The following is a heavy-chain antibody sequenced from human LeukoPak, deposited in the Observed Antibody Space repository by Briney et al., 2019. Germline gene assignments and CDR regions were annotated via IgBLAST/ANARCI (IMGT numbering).Heavy chain of an antibody. J-gene: IGHJ4*02. Sequence: RPGGSLRLSCAASGFTFSSYAMHWVRQTPGKGLEYVSAISTNGGGTYYANSVKGRFTISRDNSKNTLYLQMGSLRAEDMAVYFCARYCNGVTCYSGYDYWGQGTLVTVPS. CDR2: ISTNGGGT. CDR3: ARYCNGVTCYSGYDY. D-gene: IGHD2-15*01. V-gene: IGHV3-64*01. CDR1: GFTFSSYA.